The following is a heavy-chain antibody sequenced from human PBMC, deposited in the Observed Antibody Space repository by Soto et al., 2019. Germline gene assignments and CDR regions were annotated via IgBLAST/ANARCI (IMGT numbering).Heavy chain of an antibody. Sequence: GESLKISCQSSGYSFTTYWIAWARQKPGKGLEWMGITHPGESETRYSPSFQGQVTISFDRSTSTAYLQWNRLKASDTAIYYCERHENYYSAYYAMDVWGQGTTVTVSS. CDR2: THPGESET. J-gene: IGHJ6*02. CDR3: ERHENYYSAYYAMDV. CDR1: GYSFTTYW. V-gene: IGHV5-51*01.